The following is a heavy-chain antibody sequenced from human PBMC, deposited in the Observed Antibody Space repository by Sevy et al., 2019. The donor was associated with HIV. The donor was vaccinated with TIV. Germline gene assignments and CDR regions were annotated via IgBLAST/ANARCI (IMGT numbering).Heavy chain of an antibody. J-gene: IGHJ4*02. V-gene: IGHV1-24*01. CDR1: GYTLTKLS. CDR3: ATTKDYYESSGDPFDY. Sequence: ASVKVSCKVSGYTLTKLSMHWVRQVRGKGLEWMGSFDPDDGKRIYALKFQGRFTMTEDTSTDTGYLDLNSLRSEDSAMYFCATTKDYYESSGDPFDYWGQGTLVTVSS. D-gene: IGHD3-22*01. CDR2: FDPDDGKR.